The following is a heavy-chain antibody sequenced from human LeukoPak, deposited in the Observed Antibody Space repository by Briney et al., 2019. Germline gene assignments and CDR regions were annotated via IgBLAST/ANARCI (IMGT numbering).Heavy chain of an antibody. D-gene: IGHD1-1*01. V-gene: IGHV3-30*18. J-gene: IGHJ6*02. CDR1: GFTFSSYG. CDR2: ISNDGSKK. CDR3: AKDRHNTPPNYYYGMDV. Sequence: GGSLRLSCAASGFTFSSYGMHWVRQAPGKGLEWVAIISNDGSKKYYADSAKGRLTISRDNSKNTLYLQMNSLRAEDTAVYYCAKDRHNTPPNYYYGMDVWGQGTTVTVSS.